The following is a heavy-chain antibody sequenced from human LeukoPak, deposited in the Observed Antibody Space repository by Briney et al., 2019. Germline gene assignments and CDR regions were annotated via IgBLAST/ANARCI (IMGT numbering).Heavy chain of an antibody. CDR2: ISGSGGST. V-gene: IGHV3-23*01. D-gene: IGHD6-19*01. J-gene: IGHJ4*02. CDR3: AKARSGWYKSNFDY. Sequence: GGSLRLSCAASGFTFSSYAMSWVRQAPGKGLEWVSAISGSGGSTCYADSVKGRFTISRDNSKNTLYLQMNSLRAEDTAVNYCAKARSGWYKSNFDYWGQGTLVTVSS. CDR1: GFTFSSYA.